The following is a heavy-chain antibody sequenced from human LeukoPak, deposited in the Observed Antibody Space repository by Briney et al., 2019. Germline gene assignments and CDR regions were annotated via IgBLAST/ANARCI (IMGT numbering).Heavy chain of an antibody. CDR2: ISGSGGST. CDR3: AKEESSSWYDY. V-gene: IGHV3-23*01. Sequence: GGSLRLSCAASGFTFSNYAMSWVSQAPGKGLEWVSAISGSGGSTYYADSVKGRFTISRDNSKNTLYLQMNSLRAEDTALYYCAKEESSSWYDYWGQGTLVTVSS. D-gene: IGHD6-13*01. CDR1: GFTFSNYA. J-gene: IGHJ4*02.